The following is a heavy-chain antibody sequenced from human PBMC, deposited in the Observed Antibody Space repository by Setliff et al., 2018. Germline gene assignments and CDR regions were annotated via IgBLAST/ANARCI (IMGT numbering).Heavy chain of an antibody. Sequence: ASVKAPARLLDTPSPATIHWVRQAPGQGLEWMGWINPNSGGTNYAQKFQGRVTMTRDTSISTAYMELSRLRSDDTAVYYCASRRADYYGSGSYYMGYWGQGTLVTVSS. J-gene: IGHJ4*02. CDR2: INPNSGGT. D-gene: IGHD3-10*01. CDR3: ASRRADYYGSGSYYMGY. V-gene: IGHV1-2*02. CDR1: DTPSPAT.